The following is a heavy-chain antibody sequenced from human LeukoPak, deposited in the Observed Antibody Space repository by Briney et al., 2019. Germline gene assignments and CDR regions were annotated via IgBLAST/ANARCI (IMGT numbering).Heavy chain of an antibody. Sequence: SQTLSLTCTVSGGSISSGGYYWSWIRQHPGKGLEWIGYIYYSGSTYYNPSLKSRVTISVDTSKNQFSLKLSSVTAADTAVYYCARVAYGDYDTTVLDYWGQGTLVTVSS. D-gene: IGHD4-17*01. CDR2: IYYSGST. V-gene: IGHV4-31*03. J-gene: IGHJ4*02. CDR3: ARVAYGDYDTTVLDY. CDR1: GGSISSGGYY.